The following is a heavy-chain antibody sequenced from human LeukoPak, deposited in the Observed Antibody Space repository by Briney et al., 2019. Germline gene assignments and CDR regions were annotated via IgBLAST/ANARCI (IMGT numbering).Heavy chain of an antibody. J-gene: IGHJ4*02. V-gene: IGHV3-7*03. CDR2: IKEDGSER. D-gene: IGHD2-15*01. CDR1: AFIFSGHW. CDR3: ARASRYCSGGSDCPFDY. Sequence: GGSLRLSCEGSAFIFSGHWMNWVRQTPGKGLEWVASIKEDGSERQYVDSVKGRFSISRDNTKGSLFLQLNSLRAEDTAVYYCARASRYCSGGSDCPFDYWGQGTLVTVSS.